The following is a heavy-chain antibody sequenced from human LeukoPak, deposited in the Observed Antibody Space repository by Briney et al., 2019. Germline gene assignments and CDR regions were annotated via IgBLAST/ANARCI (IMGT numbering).Heavy chain of an antibody. CDR3: ATKQWLAPPPDS. V-gene: IGHV3-74*01. Sequence: PGGPLRLSCAASGFTFSKYWMLWFRQAPGKGLETVSRINTDGTVTTYADSVKGRFTVSRDNADNTMFLQMNSVRDEDTAVYYCATKQWLAPPPDSWGQGTPVTVSS. CDR2: INTDGTVT. J-gene: IGHJ4*02. CDR1: GFTFSKYW. D-gene: IGHD6-19*01.